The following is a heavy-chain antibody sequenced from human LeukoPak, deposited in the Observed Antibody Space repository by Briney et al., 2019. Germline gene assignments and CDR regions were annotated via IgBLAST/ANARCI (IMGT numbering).Heavy chain of an antibody. CDR3: ARSARLMKGVVEVTALDD. J-gene: IGHJ4*02. Sequence: PGGSLRLSCAASGFTFSNYSMNWVRQAPGKGLEWVSSISSSSSYIYNADSVKGRFTIARDNAKNSVYLEMNSLRADDTAVYYCARSARLMKGVVEVTALDDWGQGTLVTVSS. CDR1: GFTFSNYS. V-gene: IGHV3-21*01. D-gene: IGHD3-3*01. CDR2: ISSSSSYI.